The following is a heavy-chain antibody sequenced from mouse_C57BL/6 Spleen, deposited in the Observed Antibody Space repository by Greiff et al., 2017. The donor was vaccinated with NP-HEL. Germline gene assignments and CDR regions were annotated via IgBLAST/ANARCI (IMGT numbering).Heavy chain of an antibody. CDR2: ISSGSSTI. J-gene: IGHJ1*03. Sequence: EVQLVESGGGLVKPGGSLKLSCAASGFTFSDYGMHWVRQAPEKGLEWVAYISSGSSTIYYADTVKGRFTISRDNAKNTLFLQMTRLRSEDTAMYYCARGPVVATDWYFDVWGTGTTVTVSS. CDR1: GFTFSDYG. V-gene: IGHV5-17*01. D-gene: IGHD1-1*01. CDR3: ARGPVVATDWYFDV.